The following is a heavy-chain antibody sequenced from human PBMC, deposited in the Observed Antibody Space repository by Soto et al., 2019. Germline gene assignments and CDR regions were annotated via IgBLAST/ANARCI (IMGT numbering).Heavy chain of an antibody. CDR3: ARQGASSYGVTDAFDI. J-gene: IGHJ3*02. CDR2: IIPIFGTA. V-gene: IGHV1-69*13. Sequence: SVKVSCKASGGTFSSYAISWVRQAPGQGLEWMGGIIPIFGTANYAQKFQGRVTITADESPSTAYMELSSLRSEERAVYYCARQGASSYGVTDAFDIWGQGIRVSVAS. D-gene: IGHD5-18*01. CDR1: GGTFSSYA.